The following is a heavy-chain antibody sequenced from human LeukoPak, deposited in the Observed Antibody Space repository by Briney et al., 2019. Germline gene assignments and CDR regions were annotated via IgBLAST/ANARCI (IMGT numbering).Heavy chain of an antibody. J-gene: IGHJ4*02. D-gene: IGHD1-26*01. CDR3: VGSYSMDY. Sequence: GGSLRLSCAASGFSFSTYWMHWVRQAPGKGLVWGARINRDASSTSYADSVKGRFNISRDNTKNTLYLQMSSLSAEDTAVYSCVGSYSMDYWGQGTLVTVSS. V-gene: IGHV3-74*01. CDR2: INRDASST. CDR1: GFSFSTYW.